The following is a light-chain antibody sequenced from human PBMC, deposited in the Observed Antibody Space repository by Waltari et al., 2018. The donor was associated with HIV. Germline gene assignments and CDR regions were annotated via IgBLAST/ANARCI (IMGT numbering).Light chain of an antibody. J-gene: IGKJ4*01. V-gene: IGKV3-15*01. CDR1: QSVGSN. CDR3: QQYNNWPPLT. CDR2: GAS. Sequence: ETVMTQSPATLSVSPGERATLSCRASQSVGSNLAWYQQQPGQAPRLLIYGASTRATGIPARVSGSGSGTEFTRTISSLQSEDFAVYDCQQYNNWPPLTFGGGTKVEIK.